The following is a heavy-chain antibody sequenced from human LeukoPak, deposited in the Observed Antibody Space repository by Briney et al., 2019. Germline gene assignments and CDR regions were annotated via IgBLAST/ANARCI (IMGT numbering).Heavy chain of an antibody. J-gene: IGHJ1*01. CDR2: ISYDGSNK. V-gene: IGHV3-30*18. CDR1: GFTFSSYG. Sequence: PGRSLRLSCAASGFTFSSYGMHWVRQAPGKGLEWVAVISYDGSNKYYADSVKGRFTISRDNSKNTLYLQMNSLRAEDTAVYYCAKGEYFQHWGQGTLATVSS. CDR3: AKGEYFQH.